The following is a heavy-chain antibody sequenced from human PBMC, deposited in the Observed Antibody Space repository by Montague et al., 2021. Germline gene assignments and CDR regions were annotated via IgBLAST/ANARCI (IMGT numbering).Heavy chain of an antibody. CDR2: IHGDGGAT. CDR3: VRSCSVTNCYTGDAFDV. D-gene: IGHD3-16*02. J-gene: IGHJ3*01. V-gene: IGHV3-74*01. CDR1: GFTFNMYW. Sequence: SRRLSFSASGFTFNMYWMHWVRQAPGKGLVWVSRIHGDGGATSSADFVRGRFPISRDNAKNTLYLKMNSLEAEDTAIYYCVRSCSVTNCYTGDAFDVWGHGTMVTVSS.